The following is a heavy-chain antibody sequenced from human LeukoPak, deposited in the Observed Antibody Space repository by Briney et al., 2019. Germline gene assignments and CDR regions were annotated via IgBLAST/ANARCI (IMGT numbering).Heavy chain of an antibody. CDR2: IYYSGST. CDR1: GGSISSSSYY. CDR3: ARTLSYDSQFDY. V-gene: IGHV4-39*07. J-gene: IGHJ4*02. D-gene: IGHD3-22*01. Sequence: SETLSLTCTVSGGSISSSSYYWGWIRQPPGKGLEWIGSIYYSGSTYYNPSLKSRVTISVDTSKNQFSLKLSSVTAADTAVYYCARTLSYDSQFDYWGQGTLVTVSS.